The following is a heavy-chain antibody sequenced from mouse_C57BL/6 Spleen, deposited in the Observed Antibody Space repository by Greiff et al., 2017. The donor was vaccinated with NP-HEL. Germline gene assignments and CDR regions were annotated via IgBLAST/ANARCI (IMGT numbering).Heavy chain of an antibody. V-gene: IGHV3-6*01. CDR1: GYSITSGYY. CDR2: ISYDGSN. Sequence: EVQLQESGPGLVKPSQSLSLTCSVTGYSITSGYYWNWIRQFPGIKLEWMGYISYDGSNNYNPSLKNRISITRDTSKNQFFLKLNSVTTEDTATYYCARVGDYDRGFAYWGQGTLVTVSA. J-gene: IGHJ3*01. CDR3: ARVGDYDRGFAY. D-gene: IGHD2-4*01.